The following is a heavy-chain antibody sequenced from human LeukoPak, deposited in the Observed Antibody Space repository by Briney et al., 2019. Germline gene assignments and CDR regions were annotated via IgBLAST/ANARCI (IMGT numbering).Heavy chain of an antibody. D-gene: IGHD6-19*01. CDR2: TYYRSKWYN. Sequence: SQTLSLTCAISGDSVSSNSAAWNWIRQSPSRGLEWLGRTYYRSKWYNDYAVSVKSRITINPDTSKNQFSLQLNSVTPEDTAVYYCARDASGYSSGWYDGGRQLDYWGQGTLVTVSS. J-gene: IGHJ4*02. CDR1: GDSVSSNSAA. CDR3: ARDASGYSSGWYDGGRQLDY. V-gene: IGHV6-1*01.